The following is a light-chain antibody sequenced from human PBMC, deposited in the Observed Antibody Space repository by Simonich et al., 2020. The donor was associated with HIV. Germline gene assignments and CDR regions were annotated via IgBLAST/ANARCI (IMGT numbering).Light chain of an antibody. V-gene: IGLV2-14*01. CDR2: DFS. Sequence: QSALTQAASVSGSPGQSITISCTGTSSDVGNYNYVSWYQQHPGKAPKVMIYDFSKRPSGVSNRFSGSKSGNTASLTISGLQAEDEADYYCSSYTSSSTWVFGGGTKLTVL. CDR3: SSYTSSSTWV. CDR1: SSDVGNYNY. J-gene: IGLJ3*02.